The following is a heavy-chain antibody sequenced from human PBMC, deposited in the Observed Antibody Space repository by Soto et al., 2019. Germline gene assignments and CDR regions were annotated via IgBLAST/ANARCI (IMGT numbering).Heavy chain of an antibody. Sequence: QVQLVQSGAEVKKPGSSVKVSCKASGGTFSSYAISWVRQAPGQGLEWMGGIIPIFGTANYAQKFQGRVTITADESTGKAYMELSSLRSEDTAVYYCARAFIAARRNPALWWYFDLWGRGTLVTVSS. CDR1: GGTFSSYA. CDR3: ARAFIAARRNPALWWYFDL. J-gene: IGHJ2*01. D-gene: IGHD6-6*01. CDR2: IIPIFGTA. V-gene: IGHV1-69*12.